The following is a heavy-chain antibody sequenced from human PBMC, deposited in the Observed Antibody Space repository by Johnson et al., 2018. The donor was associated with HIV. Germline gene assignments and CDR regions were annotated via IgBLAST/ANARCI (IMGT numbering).Heavy chain of an antibody. J-gene: IGHJ3*02. CDR1: GFTFRTYA. D-gene: IGHD6-13*01. CDR2: LSYDGSKE. CDR3: ATRQQLVPGAFDI. Sequence: QVQLVESGGGVVQPGRSLRLSCAVSGFTFRTYAMHWVRQAPGKGLEWVAVLSYDGSKEYYVDSVKGRFNLSRDSSKNTLYLQMNSLRAEDTAVYYCATRQQLVPGAFDIWGQGTMVTVSS. V-gene: IGHV3-30-3*01.